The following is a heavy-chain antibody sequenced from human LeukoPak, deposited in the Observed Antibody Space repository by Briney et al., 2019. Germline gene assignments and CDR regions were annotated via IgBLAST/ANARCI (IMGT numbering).Heavy chain of an antibody. V-gene: IGHV4-39*01. CDR2: IYYSGST. CDR3: ASSIMITFGGVNY. J-gene: IGHJ4*02. Sequence: SETLSLTCTVSGGSISSSSYYWGWIRQPPGKGLEWIGSIYYSGSTYYNPSLKSRVTISVDTSKNQFSLKLSSVTAADTAVYHCASSIMITFGGVNYWGQGTLVTVSS. CDR1: GGSISSSSYY. D-gene: IGHD3-16*01.